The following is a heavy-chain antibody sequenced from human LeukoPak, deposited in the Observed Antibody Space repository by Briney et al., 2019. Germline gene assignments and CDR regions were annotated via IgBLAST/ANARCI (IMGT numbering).Heavy chain of an antibody. CDR2: IYYSGST. V-gene: IGHV4-39*07. CDR1: GGSISSSSYY. J-gene: IGHJ4*02. CDR3: ARDLELERNRWNYFES. D-gene: IGHD1-1*01. Sequence: PSETLSLTCTVSGGSISSSSYYWGWIRQPPGKGLEWIGSIYYSGSTYYHPSLKSRVTISVDTSKNQFSLKLSSVTAADTAVYYCARDLELERNRWNYFESWGQGTLVTVSS.